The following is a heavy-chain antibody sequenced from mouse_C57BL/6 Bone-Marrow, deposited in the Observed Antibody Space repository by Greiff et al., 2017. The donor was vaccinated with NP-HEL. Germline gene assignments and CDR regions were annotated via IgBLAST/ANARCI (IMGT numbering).Heavy chain of an antibody. V-gene: IGHV10-1*01. CDR3: VRALWSFAY. Sequence: EAGGGLVQPKGSLKLSCAASGFSFNTYAMNWVRQAPGKGLEWVARIRSKSNNYATYYADSVKDRFTISRDDSESMLYLQMNNLKTEDTAMYYCVRALWSFAYWGQGTLVTVSA. CDR1: GFSFNTYA. J-gene: IGHJ3*01. D-gene: IGHD1-1*02. CDR2: IRSKSNNYAT.